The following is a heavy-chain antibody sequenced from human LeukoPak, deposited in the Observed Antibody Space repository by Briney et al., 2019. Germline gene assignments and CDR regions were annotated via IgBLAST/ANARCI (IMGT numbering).Heavy chain of an antibody. CDR1: AHTFTAYL. CDR2: INPNSGGT. V-gene: IGHV1-2*02. J-gene: IGHJ6*02. CDR3: ARDRYRVAARYHDYYGDFDV. D-gene: IGHD6-6*01. Sequence: ASVKASDTPLAHTFTAYLTIWVPQAPGQGLEWMGWINPNSGGTNYAQKFQGRVTMTRDTSISTAYMELSRLRSDDTAVYYCARDRYRVAARYHDYYGDFDVWGQGTTVTVSS.